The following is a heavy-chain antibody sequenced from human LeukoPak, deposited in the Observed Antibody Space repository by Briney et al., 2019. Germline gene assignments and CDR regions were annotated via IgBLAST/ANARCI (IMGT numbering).Heavy chain of an antibody. D-gene: IGHD2-2*01. Sequence: SETLSLTCTVSGGSISSYYWSWIRQPPGKGLEWIGYIYYSGSTNYNPSLKSRVTISVDTSKNQFSLKLSSVTAADTAVYYCASGPLVVPAAHGPYYYYYYYMDVWGKGTTVTVSS. J-gene: IGHJ6*03. V-gene: IGHV4-59*01. CDR1: GGSISSYY. CDR3: ASGPLVVPAAHGPYYYYYYYMDV. CDR2: IYYSGST.